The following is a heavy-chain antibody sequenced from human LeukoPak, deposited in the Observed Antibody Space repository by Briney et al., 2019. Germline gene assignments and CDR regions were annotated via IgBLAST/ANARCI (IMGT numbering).Heavy chain of an antibody. Sequence: KPSETLSLTCTVSGGSISSSSYYWGWIRQPPGKGLEWIGSIYYSGSTYYNPSLKSRVTISVDTSKNQFSLKLSSVTAADTAVYYCARGVGYDSSAYPYYFDYWGQGTLVTVSS. CDR3: ARGVGYDSSAYPYYFDY. D-gene: IGHD3-22*01. J-gene: IGHJ4*02. CDR2: IYYSGST. CDR1: GGSISSSSYY. V-gene: IGHV4-39*07.